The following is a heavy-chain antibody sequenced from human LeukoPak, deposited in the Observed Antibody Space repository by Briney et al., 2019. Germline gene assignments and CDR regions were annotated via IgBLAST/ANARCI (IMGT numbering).Heavy chain of an antibody. V-gene: IGHV3-7*05. CDR3: ARGAAVWFGESLLDY. CDR2: IREDGSEK. Sequence: GGSLRLSCAASGFTFSTHWMTWVRQAPGKGLGWVANIREDGSEKYSVASVKGRFTISRDNAKNSLYLQMNSLRAEDTAVYYCARGAAVWFGESLLDYWGQGILVTVSS. CDR1: GFTFSTHW. D-gene: IGHD3-10*01. J-gene: IGHJ4*02.